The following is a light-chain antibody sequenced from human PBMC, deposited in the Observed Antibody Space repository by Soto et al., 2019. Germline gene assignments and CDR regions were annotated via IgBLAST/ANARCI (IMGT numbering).Light chain of an antibody. J-gene: IGLJ2*01. CDR3: QSYDSSLSAGV. Sequence: QLVLTQPPSMSGAPGQRVTISCTGSSSNIGAGYDVHWYQQLPGTAPKLLIYGNNNRPSGVPDRFSGSKSGTSASLAITGLQAEDEADYYCQSYDSSLSAGVFGGGTKVT. V-gene: IGLV1-40*01. CDR1: SSNIGAGYD. CDR2: GNN.